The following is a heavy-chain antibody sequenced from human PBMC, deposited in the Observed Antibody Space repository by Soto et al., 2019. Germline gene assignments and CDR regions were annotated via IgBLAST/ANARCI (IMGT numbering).Heavy chain of an antibody. CDR1: GFTFSGSA. V-gene: IGHV3-73*01. D-gene: IGHD3-9*01. CDR3: TRPARYDILTGYDY. J-gene: IGHJ4*02. CDR2: IRSKANSYAT. Sequence: GGSLRLSCAASGFTFSGSAMHWVRQASGKGLEWVGRIRSKANSYATAYAASVKGRFTISRDDSKNTAYLQMNSLKTEDTAVYYCTRPARYDILTGYDYWGQGTLVTVSS.